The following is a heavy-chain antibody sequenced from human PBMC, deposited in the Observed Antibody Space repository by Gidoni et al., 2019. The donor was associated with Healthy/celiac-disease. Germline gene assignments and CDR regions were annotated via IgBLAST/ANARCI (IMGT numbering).Heavy chain of an antibody. CDR3: AREDDYGDSRLFDY. J-gene: IGHJ4*02. CDR1: GFTFSSYW. V-gene: IGHV3-7*03. CDR2: IKQDGSEK. Sequence: EVQLVESGGGLVQPGGSLRLPCAASGFTFSSYWMSWVRQAPGKGLEWVANIKQDGSEKYYVDSVKGRFTISRDNAKNSLYLQMNSLRAEDTAVYYCAREDDYGDSRLFDYWGQGTLVTVSS. D-gene: IGHD4-17*01.